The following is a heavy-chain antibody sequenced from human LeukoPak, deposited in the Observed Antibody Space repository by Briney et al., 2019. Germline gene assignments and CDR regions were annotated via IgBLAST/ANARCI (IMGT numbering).Heavy chain of an antibody. CDR2: IKQDGTKK. CDR3: VTVPPGRCDGDPCYPVFDS. J-gene: IGHJ4*02. CDR1: GITFRNYW. V-gene: IGHV3-7*01. D-gene: IGHD2-21*01. Sequence: PGGSLRLSCAASGITFRNYWMSWVRQAPEKGLEWVAHIKQDGTKKHYVDSVKGRFTISRDNAENSLYLQMTSLGVDDTAVYYCVTVPPGRCDGDPCYPVFDSWGRGALVTVSS.